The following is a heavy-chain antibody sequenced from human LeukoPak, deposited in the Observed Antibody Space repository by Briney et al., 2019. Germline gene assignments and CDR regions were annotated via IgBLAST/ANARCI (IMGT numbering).Heavy chain of an antibody. J-gene: IGHJ4*02. V-gene: IGHV3-53*01. D-gene: IGHD3-16*01. Sequence: GGSLRLSCAASGFTVSGTHMSWVRQAPGKGLKWVSAMYTGGTTYYSDFLKGRFTISRDNSRNTLFLHMSSLRADDTAVYYCAKDEATSGGGLASWGQGTLVTVSS. CDR2: MYTGGTT. CDR1: GFTVSGTH. CDR3: AKDEATSGGGLAS.